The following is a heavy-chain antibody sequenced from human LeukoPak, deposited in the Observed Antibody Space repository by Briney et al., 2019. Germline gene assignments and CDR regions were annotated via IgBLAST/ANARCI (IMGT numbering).Heavy chain of an antibody. CDR3: ARGRTTITSVFDY. CDR1: GYTFTSYF. Sequence: ASVKVSCKASGYTFTSYFMHWVRQAPGQGLEWMGIINPGSGSTRYAQKFQGRVTMTRDMSTSTVYMELSSLRSEDTAVYHCARGRTTITSVFDYWGQGTLVTVSS. J-gene: IGHJ4*02. V-gene: IGHV1-46*01. CDR2: INPGSGST. D-gene: IGHD4-11*01.